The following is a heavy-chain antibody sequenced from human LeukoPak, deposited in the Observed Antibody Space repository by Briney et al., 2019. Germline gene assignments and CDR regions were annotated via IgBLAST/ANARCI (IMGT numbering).Heavy chain of an antibody. CDR2: MNPKTGET. D-gene: IGHD3-16*01. Sequence: ASVKVSCKASGYTFTDFYMHWVRQAPGQGLEWLGWMNPKTGETRYGQNFQGRVTMTRDTSITTAYMELSSLRSDDTAVYCCAREAGDNTYNVWGRGTMVTVS. CDR3: AREAGDNTYNV. CDR1: GYTFTDFY. V-gene: IGHV1-2*02. J-gene: IGHJ3*01.